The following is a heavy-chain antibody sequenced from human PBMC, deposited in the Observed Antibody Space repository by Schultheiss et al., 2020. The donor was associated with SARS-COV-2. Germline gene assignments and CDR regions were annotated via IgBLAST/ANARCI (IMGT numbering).Heavy chain of an antibody. CDR2: IGGGRGDR. V-gene: IGHV3-23*01. CDR1: GFTFSDNA. Sequence: GGSLRLSCAASGFTFSDNAMSWVRQAPGKGLEWVSGIGGGRGDRYYADSVKGRFTSSRDDSRATLYLHMNSLRIEDTAVYYCVKDAIARDGRMDFFDYWGQGILVTVAS. CDR3: VKDAIARDGRMDFFDY. D-gene: IGHD5-24*01. J-gene: IGHJ4*02.